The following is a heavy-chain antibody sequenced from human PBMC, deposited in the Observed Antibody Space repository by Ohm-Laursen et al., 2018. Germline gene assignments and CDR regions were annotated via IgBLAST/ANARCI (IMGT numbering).Heavy chain of an antibody. CDR2: TYYGSKWYN. V-gene: IGHV6-1*01. D-gene: IGHD1-1*01. Sequence: QTLSLTCAISGDSVSSNSAAWNWIRQSPSRGLEWLGRTYYGSKWYNDYAVSVKSRITINPDTSKNQFSLQLNSVAPEDSAVYYCSRGQRNYYAMDVWGQGTTVTVSS. CDR3: SRGQRNYYAMDV. J-gene: IGHJ6*02. CDR1: GDSVSSNSAA.